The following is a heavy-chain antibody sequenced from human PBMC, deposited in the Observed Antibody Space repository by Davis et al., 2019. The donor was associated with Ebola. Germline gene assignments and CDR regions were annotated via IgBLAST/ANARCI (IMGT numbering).Heavy chain of an antibody. D-gene: IGHD6-13*01. CDR1: GGSISSGGYY. J-gene: IGHJ5*02. Sequence: LRLSCTVSGGSISSGGYYWSWIRQHPGKGLEWIGYIYYSGSTYYNPSLKSRITISVDTSKNQFSLKLSSVTAADTAVYYCARGAGYSLFDPWGQGTLVTVSS. CDR2: IYYSGST. V-gene: IGHV4-31*03. CDR3: ARGAGYSLFDP.